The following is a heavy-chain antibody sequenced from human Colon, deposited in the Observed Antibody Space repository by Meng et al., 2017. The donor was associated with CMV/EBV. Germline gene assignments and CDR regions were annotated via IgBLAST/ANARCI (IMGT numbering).Heavy chain of an antibody. V-gene: IGHV3-23*01. CDR2: INTNGAYT. Sequence: VRVLGAGGGRLQAGGSLRLSCAASGFTFNNYAMSWVRQAPGRGLEWVSSINTNGAYTYYADSVKGRFTISRDNSENTVYLQMNSLRAEDTAVYYCAKELNKGFDHWGQGALVTVSS. CDR1: GFTFNNYA. J-gene: IGHJ4*02. D-gene: IGHD1/OR15-1a*01. CDR3: AKELNKGFDH.